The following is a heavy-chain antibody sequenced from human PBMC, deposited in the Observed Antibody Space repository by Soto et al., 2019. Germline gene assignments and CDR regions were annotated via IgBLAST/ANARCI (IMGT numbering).Heavy chain of an antibody. CDR1: GGSIVSYY. V-gene: IGHV4-59*12. J-gene: IGHJ3*01. CDR2: IYYSGTT. Sequence: QVQLQESGPGLVKPSETLSLSCTVSGGSIVSYYWSWIRQPPGEGLVWLGHIYYSGTTKYNPSLESRVTISVDTSKKQFYLQLNSVTAADTAVYYCARRHGDHATFAFQLWGQGTMVTISS. CDR3: ARRHGDHATFAFQL. D-gene: IGHD4-17*01.